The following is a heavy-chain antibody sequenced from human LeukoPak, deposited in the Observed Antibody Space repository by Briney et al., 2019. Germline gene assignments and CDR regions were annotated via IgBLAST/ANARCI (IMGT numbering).Heavy chain of an antibody. CDR1: GFTFSDYF. J-gene: IGHJ4*02. Sequence: PGGSLRLSCAASGFTFSDYFMSWIRQAPGKGLEWVSHISSSGTRYYADSVKGRFTISRDNARNFVYLQLNSLRAEDTAIYYCARDEKDGPLWYWGQGILVFVSS. V-gene: IGHV3-69-1*02. CDR3: ARDEKDGPLWY. CDR2: ISSSGTR. D-gene: IGHD2-15*01.